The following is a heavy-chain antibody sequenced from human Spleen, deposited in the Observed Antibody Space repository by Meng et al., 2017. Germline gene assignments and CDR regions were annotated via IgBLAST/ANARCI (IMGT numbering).Heavy chain of an antibody. CDR3: ARVVERGCFDY. Sequence: GESLKISCAVSGFSFGAFYMSWIRQAPGKGLEWISYISGSGNNIYYADSMKGRFTISRDNAKNSLFLQMNSLRAEDTAVYYCARVVERGCFDYWGQGTVVTVSS. CDR2: ISGSGNNI. D-gene: IGHD2-15*01. J-gene: IGHJ4*02. V-gene: IGHV3-11*04. CDR1: GFSFGAFY.